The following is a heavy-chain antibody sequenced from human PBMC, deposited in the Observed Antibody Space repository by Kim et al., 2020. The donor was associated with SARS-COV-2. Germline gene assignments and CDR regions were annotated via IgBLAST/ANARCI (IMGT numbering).Heavy chain of an antibody. V-gene: IGHV3-30-3*01. CDR1: GFTFSSYA. CDR3: ASDYCSSTSCYTGDAFD. CDR2: ISYDGSNK. Sequence: GGSLRLSCAASGFTFSSYAMHWVRQAPGKGLEWVAVISYDGSNKYYADSVKGRFTISRDNSKNTLYLQMNSLRAEDTAVYYCASDYCSSTSCYTGDAFD. D-gene: IGHD2-2*02. J-gene: IGHJ3*02.